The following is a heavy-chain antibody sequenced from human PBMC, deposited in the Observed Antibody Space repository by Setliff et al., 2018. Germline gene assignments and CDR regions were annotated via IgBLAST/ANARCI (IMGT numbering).Heavy chain of an antibody. V-gene: IGHV3-21*01. J-gene: IGHJ6*03. Sequence: LRLSCAASGFTFSSHSMNWVRQAPGKGLEWVSSISSSSSYIYYADSVKGRFTISRDNAKNSLYLQMNSLRAEDTAVYYCARVPYYYYYYMDVWGKGTTVTVSS. CDR2: ISSSSSYI. CDR1: GFTFSSHS. CDR3: ARVPYYYYYYMDV.